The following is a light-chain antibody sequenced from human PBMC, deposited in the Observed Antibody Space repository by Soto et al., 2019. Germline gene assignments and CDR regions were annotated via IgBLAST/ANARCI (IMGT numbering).Light chain of an antibody. J-gene: IGKJ2*01. CDR2: AAS. CDR3: QQCYSSSYT. V-gene: IGKV1-39*01. CDR1: QSISTY. Sequence: DIQMTQSPSSLSASVGDRVTITCRASQSISTYLNWYQQKPGIAPKLLIYAASSLQSGDPSRFSSRRSRTDLTLTISSLQPEDFETYCYQQCYSSSYTFGQGTKLEIK.